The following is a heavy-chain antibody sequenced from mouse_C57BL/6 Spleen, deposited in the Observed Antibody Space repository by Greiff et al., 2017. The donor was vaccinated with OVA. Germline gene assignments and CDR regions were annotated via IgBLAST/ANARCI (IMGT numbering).Heavy chain of an antibody. CDR3: ASNYFDY. J-gene: IGHJ2*01. V-gene: IGHV3-6*01. CDR1: GYSITSGYY. Sequence: EVQLKESGPGLVKPSQSLSLTCSVTGYSITSGYYWNWIRQFPGNKLEWMGYISYDGSNNYNPSLKNRISITRDTSKNQFFLKLNSVTTEDTATYYCASNYFDYWGQGTTLTVSS. CDR2: ISYDGSN.